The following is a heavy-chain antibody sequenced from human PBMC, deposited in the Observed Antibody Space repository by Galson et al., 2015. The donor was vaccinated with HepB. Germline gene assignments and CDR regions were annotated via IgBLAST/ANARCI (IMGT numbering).Heavy chain of an antibody. CDR2: ISSSSSYT. Sequence: SLRLSCAASGFTISDYYMSWIRQAPGKGLEWVSYISSSSSYTNYADSVKGRFTISRDNAKNSLYLQMNSLRAEDTAVYYCARDYGVGGSGSYSPGVWGQGTTVTVSS. V-gene: IGHV3-11*05. CDR1: GFTISDYY. J-gene: IGHJ6*02. CDR3: ARDYGVGGSGSYSPGV. D-gene: IGHD3-10*01.